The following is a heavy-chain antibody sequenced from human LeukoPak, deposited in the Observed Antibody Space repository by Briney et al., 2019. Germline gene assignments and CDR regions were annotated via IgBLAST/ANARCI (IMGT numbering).Heavy chain of an antibody. D-gene: IGHD5-12*01. CDR1: GGSFSGYY. V-gene: IGHV4-34*01. J-gene: IGHJ6*03. CDR3: ARGGSGYAYYYYYMDV. Sequence: PSETLSLTCAVYGGSFSGYYWSWIRQPPGKGLEWIGEINHSGSTNYNPSLKSRVTISVDTSKNQFSLKLSSVTAADTAVYYCARGGSGYAYYYYYMDVWGKGTTVTVSS. CDR2: INHSGST.